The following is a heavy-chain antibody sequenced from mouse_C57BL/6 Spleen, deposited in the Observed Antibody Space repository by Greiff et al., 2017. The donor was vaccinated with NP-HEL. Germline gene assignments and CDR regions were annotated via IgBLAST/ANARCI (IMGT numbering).Heavy chain of an antibody. CDR1: GYAFSSSW. D-gene: IGHD1-1*01. J-gene: IGHJ2*01. CDR3: ARDYGSSPGY. CDR2: IYPGDGDT. Sequence: VQLQQSGPELVKPGASVKISCKASGYAFSSSWMNWVKQRPGQGLEWIGRIYPGDGDTNYNGKFKGKATLTADKASSNASMQLSSLTSEDSAFYFCARDYGSSPGYWGQGTTLTVSS. V-gene: IGHV1-82*01.